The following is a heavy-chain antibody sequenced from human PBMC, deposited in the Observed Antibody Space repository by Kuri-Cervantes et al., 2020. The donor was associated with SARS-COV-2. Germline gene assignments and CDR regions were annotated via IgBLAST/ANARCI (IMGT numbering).Heavy chain of an antibody. V-gene: IGHV3-38-3*01. Sequence: GGSLRLSCAASGFSVSCNEMTWVRQAPGKGLKWVSSFSGAGGPSYADSRKGRFTISRDNAKNSLYLQMNSLRAEDTAVYYCANHRKGWELPDWGQGTLVTVSS. CDR1: GFSVSCNE. CDR2: FSGAGGP. J-gene: IGHJ4*02. D-gene: IGHD1-26*01. CDR3: ANHRKGWELPD.